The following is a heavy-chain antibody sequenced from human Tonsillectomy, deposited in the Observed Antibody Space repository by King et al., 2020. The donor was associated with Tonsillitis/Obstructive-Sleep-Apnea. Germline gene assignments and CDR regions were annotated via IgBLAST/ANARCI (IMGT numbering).Heavy chain of an antibody. J-gene: IGHJ3*02. CDR1: GITFSKYW. CDR3: TRERNYYVSGSYYDAIDI. V-gene: IGHV3-7*03. D-gene: IGHD3-10*01. CDR2: IKTDGSVT. Sequence: VQLVESGGGLVQPGESLTLSCAASGITFSKYWMTWVRQAPGKGLEWVANIKTDGSVTQYVDSVKGRFTISRDNAKNSLYLQMNSLRAEDTGVYYCTRERNYYVSGSYYDAIDIWGKGTVVTVSS.